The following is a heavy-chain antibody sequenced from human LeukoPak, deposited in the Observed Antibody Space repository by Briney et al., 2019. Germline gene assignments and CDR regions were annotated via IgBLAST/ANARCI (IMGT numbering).Heavy chain of an antibody. CDR2: INPSGGST. CDR3: ARCGRGVYYYYYYMDV. Sequence: GASVKVSCKASGYTFTSYYMHWVRQAPGQGLEWMGIINPSGGSTSYAQKFQGRVTMTRDTSTSTAYMELSSLRSEDTAVYYCARCGRGVYYYYYYMDVWGKGTTVTVSS. J-gene: IGHJ6*03. V-gene: IGHV1-46*01. CDR1: GYTFTSYY. D-gene: IGHD3-10*01.